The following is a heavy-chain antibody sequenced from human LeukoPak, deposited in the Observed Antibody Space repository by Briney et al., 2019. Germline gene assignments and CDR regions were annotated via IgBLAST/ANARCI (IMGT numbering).Heavy chain of an antibody. CDR3: ARAVRPLWFGDISQDCYYMDV. V-gene: IGHV1-69*13. CDR1: GGTFSSYA. D-gene: IGHD3-10*01. CDR2: IIPIFGTA. J-gene: IGHJ6*03. Sequence: SVKVSCKASGGTFSSYAISWVRQAPGQGLEWMGGIIPIFGTANYAQKFQGRVTITADESTSTAYMELSSLRSEDTAVYYCARAVRPLWFGDISQDCYYMDVWGKGTTVTISS.